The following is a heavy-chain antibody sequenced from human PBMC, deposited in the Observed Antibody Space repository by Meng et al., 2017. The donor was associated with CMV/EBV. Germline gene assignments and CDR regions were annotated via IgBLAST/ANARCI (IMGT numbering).Heavy chain of an antibody. CDR3: ARGLGYCSSTSCPEYYYYGMDV. CDR2: ISYDGSNK. J-gene: IGHJ6*02. V-gene: IGHV3-30*04. Sequence: GESLKISCAASGFTFSSYAMHWVRPAPGKGLEWVAVISYDGSNKYYADSVKGRFTISRDNSKNTLYLQMNSLRAEDTAVYYCARGLGYCSSTSCPEYYYYGMDVWGQGTTVTVSS. D-gene: IGHD2-2*01. CDR1: GFTFSSYA.